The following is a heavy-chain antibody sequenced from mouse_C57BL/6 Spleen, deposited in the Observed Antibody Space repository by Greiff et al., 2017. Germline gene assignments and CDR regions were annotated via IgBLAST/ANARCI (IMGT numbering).Heavy chain of an antibody. CDR2: LHPNSGSP. J-gene: IGHJ2*01. V-gene: IGHV1-64*01. CDR3: ARPVGAERYCDY. Sequence: QVQLQQPGAELVKPGASVKLSCKASGYPFTRYWLHWVKQRPGQGLEWIGMLHPNSGSPTYNAKFKSKATLTVDKSSSTAYLQLGSLTSEDSAVYDGARPVGAERYCDYWGQGTTLTGSS. D-gene: IGHD1-1*01. CDR1: GYPFTRYW.